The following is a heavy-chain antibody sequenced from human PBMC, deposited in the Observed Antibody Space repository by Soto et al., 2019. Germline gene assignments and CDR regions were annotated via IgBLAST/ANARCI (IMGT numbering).Heavy chain of an antibody. Sequence: SSETLSLTCTVSGGSISSGDYYWSWIRQPPGKCLEWIGYIYYSGSTYYNPSLKSRVTISVDTSKNQFSLKLSSVTAADTAVYYCASMVRGEDFDYWGQGTLVTVSS. CDR3: ASMVRGEDFDY. CDR1: GGSISSGDYY. V-gene: IGHV4-30-4*01. D-gene: IGHD3-10*01. CDR2: IYYSGST. J-gene: IGHJ4*02.